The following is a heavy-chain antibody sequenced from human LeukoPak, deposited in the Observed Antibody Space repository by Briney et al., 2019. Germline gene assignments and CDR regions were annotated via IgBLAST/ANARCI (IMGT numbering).Heavy chain of an antibody. D-gene: IGHD3-22*01. J-gene: IGHJ3*02. CDR3: AREVVVITDDAFDI. CDR2: IYYSGST. V-gene: IGHV4-59*01. CDR1: GGSISSYY. Sequence: PSETLSLTCTVSGGSISSYYWSWLRQPPGKGLEWIGYIYYSGSTNYNPSLKSRVTISVDTSKNRFSLKLSSVTAADTAVYYCAREVVVITDDAFDIWGQGTMVTVSS.